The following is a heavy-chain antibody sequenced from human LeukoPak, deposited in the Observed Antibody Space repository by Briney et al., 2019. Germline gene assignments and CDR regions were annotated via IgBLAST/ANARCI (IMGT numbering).Heavy chain of an antibody. CDR1: GGTSSSYA. Sequence: SSVKVSCKASGGTSSSYAISWVRQAPGQGLEWMGGIIPIFGTANYAQKFQGRVTITADESTSTAYMGLSSLRSEDTAVYYCARGTILGYCSSTSCYRSIDYWGQGTLVTVSS. CDR2: IIPIFGTA. D-gene: IGHD2-2*02. CDR3: ARGTILGYCSSTSCYRSIDY. V-gene: IGHV1-69*01. J-gene: IGHJ4*02.